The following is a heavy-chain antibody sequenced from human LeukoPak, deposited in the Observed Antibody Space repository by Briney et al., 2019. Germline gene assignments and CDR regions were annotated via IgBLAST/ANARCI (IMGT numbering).Heavy chain of an antibody. CDR2: TGDSDT. V-gene: IGHV5-51*01. CDR1: GYRFSSYW. Sequence: EESLKISCQGSGYRFSSYWIAWVRQVPGKGLEWMGVTGDSDTRYSPSFEGQVTMSVDKSINTAYLQWSSLKASDTAMYYCARHFGTGTPFDYWGQGTLVTVSS. CDR3: ARHFGTGTPFDY. D-gene: IGHD3/OR15-3a*01. J-gene: IGHJ4*02.